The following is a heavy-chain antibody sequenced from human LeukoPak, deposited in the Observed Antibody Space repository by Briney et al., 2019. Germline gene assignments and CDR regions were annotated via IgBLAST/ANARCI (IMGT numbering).Heavy chain of an antibody. CDR1: GGSISSYY. D-gene: IGHD6-6*01. V-gene: IGHV4-34*01. J-gene: IGHJ4*02. Sequence: PSETLSLTCTVSGGSISSYYWSWIRQPPGKGLEWIGEINHSGSTNYNPSLKSRVTISVDTSKNQFSLKLSSVTAADTAVYYCARRIAARRIFGYWGQGTLVTVSS. CDR2: INHSGST. CDR3: ARRIAARRIFGY.